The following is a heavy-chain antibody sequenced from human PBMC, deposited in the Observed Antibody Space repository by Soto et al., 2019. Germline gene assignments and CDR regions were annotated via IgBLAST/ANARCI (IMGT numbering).Heavy chain of an antibody. V-gene: IGHV4-4*02. J-gene: IGHJ4*02. Sequence: QVQLQESGPGLVKPSGTLSLTCAVSGGSISSSHWWTWVRQSPGKGLEYIGEISHSGTSNSNPSLKSRVTLSVDKSKNHFSLTLTSVTAADTAVYHCARRDCGSGRNCEFGAPAFAYWGQGNLVTVTS. CDR3: ARRDCGSGRNCEFGAPAFAY. D-gene: IGHD2-21*01. CDR2: ISHSGTS. CDR1: GGSISSSHW.